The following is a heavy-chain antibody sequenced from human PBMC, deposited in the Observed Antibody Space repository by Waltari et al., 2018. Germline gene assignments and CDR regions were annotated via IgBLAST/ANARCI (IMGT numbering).Heavy chain of an antibody. CDR2: TYYSGST. J-gene: IGHJ3*02. CDR1: VGSIIGYY. CDR3: ARSPPYSNYELGAFDI. V-gene: IGHV4-59*08. Sequence: QVQLQESGPGLVKPSETLSLTCTVSVGSIIGYYWSWFRYPPGKGLEWIGYTYYSGSTNYNPSLKSRVTISVDTSKNQFSLKLSSVTAADTAVYYCARSPPYSNYELGAFDIWGQGTMVTVSS. D-gene: IGHD4-4*01.